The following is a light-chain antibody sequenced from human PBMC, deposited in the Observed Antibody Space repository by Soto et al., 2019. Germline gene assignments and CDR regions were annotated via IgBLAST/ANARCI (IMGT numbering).Light chain of an antibody. CDR1: QIINRW. CDR2: KAS. CDR3: QQYNSYSRT. V-gene: IGKV1-5*03. Sequence: DIQMPHFASRLAASVADRVTNTCRTSQIINRWLTWYQQKPGKAPKLLIYKASSLQSGVPSRFSGSGSGTGFTLTISSLQPDDFATYYCQQYNSYSRTFGQGTKVDIK. J-gene: IGKJ1*01.